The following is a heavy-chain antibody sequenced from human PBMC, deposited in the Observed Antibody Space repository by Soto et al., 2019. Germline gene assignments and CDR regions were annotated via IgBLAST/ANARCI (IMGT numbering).Heavy chain of an antibody. CDR3: AKDRLSLITGTQGP. D-gene: IGHD1-20*01. J-gene: IGHJ5*02. CDR2: ISGSGGST. CDR1: GFTFSSYA. Sequence: GGSLRLSCAASGFTFSSYAMSWVRQAQGKGLEWVSAISGSGGSTYYADSVKGRFTISRDNSKNTLYLQMNSLRAEDTAVYYCAKDRLSLITGTQGPWGQGTLVTVSS. V-gene: IGHV3-23*01.